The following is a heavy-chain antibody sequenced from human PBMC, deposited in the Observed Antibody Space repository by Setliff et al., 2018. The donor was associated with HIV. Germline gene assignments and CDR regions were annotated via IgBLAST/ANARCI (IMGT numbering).Heavy chain of an antibody. V-gene: IGHV3-7*01. D-gene: IGHD3-10*02. Sequence: GGSLRLSCAASGFTFSNYWMSWVRQAPGKGLEWVAHINQDGSEKNHVDSVKGRFTISRDNAKNSLYLQMNSLRAEDTAVYYCAKVLLFGVDVFDIWGQGTMVTVSS. CDR1: GFTFSNYW. CDR2: INQDGSEK. J-gene: IGHJ3*02. CDR3: AKVLLFGVDVFDI.